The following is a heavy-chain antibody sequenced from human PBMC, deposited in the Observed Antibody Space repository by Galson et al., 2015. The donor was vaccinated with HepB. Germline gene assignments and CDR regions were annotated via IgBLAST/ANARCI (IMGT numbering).Heavy chain of an antibody. Sequence: SLRLSCAASGFTFSSYSMNWVRQAPGKGLEWVSSISSSSSYIYYADSVKGRFTISRDNAKNSLYLQMNSLRAEDTAVYYCARDGFIVATRNFDYWGQGTLVTVSS. CDR2: ISSSSSYI. V-gene: IGHV3-21*01. J-gene: IGHJ4*02. CDR3: ARDGFIVATRNFDY. CDR1: GFTFSSYS. D-gene: IGHD5-12*01.